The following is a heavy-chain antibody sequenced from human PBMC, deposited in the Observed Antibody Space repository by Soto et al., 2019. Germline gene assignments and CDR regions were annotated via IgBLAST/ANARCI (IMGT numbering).Heavy chain of an antibody. CDR2: INLNSGGT. D-gene: IGHD3-10*01. CDR1: GHTFTAYS. J-gene: IGHJ4*02. Sequence: ASVKVSCKASGHTFTAYSMHWVRQAPGQGLEWMGWINLNSGGTKYAQKFQGRVTMTRDTSISTASMELSRLGSDDTAVYYCATSPFSLRSYYGSGSYYNLIHLNWGQGTLVTVSS. CDR3: ATSPFSLRSYYGSGSYYNLIHLN. V-gene: IGHV1-2*02.